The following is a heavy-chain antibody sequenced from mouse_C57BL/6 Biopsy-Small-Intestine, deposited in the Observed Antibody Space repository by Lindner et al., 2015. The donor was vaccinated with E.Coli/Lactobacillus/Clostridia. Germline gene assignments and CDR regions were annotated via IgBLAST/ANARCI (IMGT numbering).Heavy chain of an antibody. J-gene: IGHJ1*01. Sequence: SVKVSCKASGGTFSTYSVTWVRQAPGQGLEWMGGIIPIFGTTNYAQKFQDRVTITADESTSTAYMELSSLRSEDTAVYYCAREHFTMMVGSYYGMDVWGQGTTVTVSS. CDR3: AREHFTMMVGSYYGMDV. CDR2: IIPIFGTT. V-gene: IGHV1S126*01. D-gene: IGHD1-1*02. CDR1: GGTFSTYS.